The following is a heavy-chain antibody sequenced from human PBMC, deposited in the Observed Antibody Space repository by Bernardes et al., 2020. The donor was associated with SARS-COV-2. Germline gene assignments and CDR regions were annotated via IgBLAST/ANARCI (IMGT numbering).Heavy chain of an antibody. V-gene: IGHV4-59*01. CDR3: AGSNVVGRRGAYIQH. D-gene: IGHD2-15*01. J-gene: IGHJ1*01. Sequence: SETLSLTCSVSGGSIRSYYWSWIRQSPGKGLEWIAYLYYSGDTDYNPSLESRVTTSVDTSKNQFSLRLTSVTAADTGVYFCAGSNVVGRRGAYIQHWGQGTLITVS. CDR1: GGSIRSYY. CDR2: LYYSGDT.